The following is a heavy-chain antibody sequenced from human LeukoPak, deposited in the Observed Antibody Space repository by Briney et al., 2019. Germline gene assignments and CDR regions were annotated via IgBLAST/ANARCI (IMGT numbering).Heavy chain of an antibody. CDR1: GFTFDDYG. V-gene: IGHV3-20*04. D-gene: IGHD1-26*01. J-gene: IGHJ4*02. CDR3: ARDGGSSGSYVNNFDY. CDR2: INWNGGST. Sequence: GGSLRLSCAASGFTFDDYGMSWVRQAPGKGLEWVSGINWNGGSTGYADSVKGRFTISRDNAKNSLYLQMNSLRSEDTALYYCARDGGSSGSYVNNFDYWGKGTLVTVSS.